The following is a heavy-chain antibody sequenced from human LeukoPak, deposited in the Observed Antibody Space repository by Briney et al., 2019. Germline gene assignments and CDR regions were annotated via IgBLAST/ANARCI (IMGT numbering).Heavy chain of an antibody. CDR2: ISYDGSNK. D-gene: IGHD2-21*02. Sequence: GGSLRLSCAASGFTFSSYGMHWVRQAPGKGLEWVAVISYDGSNKYYADSVKGRFTISRDNSKNTLYLQMNSLRAEDTAVYYCAKGARGVTAVDYWGQGTLVTVPS. V-gene: IGHV3-30*18. CDR1: GFTFSSYG. J-gene: IGHJ4*02. CDR3: AKGARGVTAVDY.